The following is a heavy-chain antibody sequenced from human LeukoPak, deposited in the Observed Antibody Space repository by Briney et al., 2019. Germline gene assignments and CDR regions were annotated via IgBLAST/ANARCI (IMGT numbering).Heavy chain of an antibody. CDR2: ISWNSGSI. D-gene: IGHD4-17*01. CDR3: AKDITAYGDAEIDY. CDR1: GLTFDDYA. Sequence: PGGSLRLSCAASGLTFDDYAMHWVRQAPGKGLEWVSGISWNSGSIGYADSVKGRFTISRDNAKNSLYPQMNSLRAEDAALYYCAKDITAYGDAEIDYWGQGTLVTVSS. V-gene: IGHV3-9*01. J-gene: IGHJ4*02.